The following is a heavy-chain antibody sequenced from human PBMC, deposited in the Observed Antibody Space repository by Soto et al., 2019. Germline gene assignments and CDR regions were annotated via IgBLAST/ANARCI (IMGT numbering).Heavy chain of an antibody. V-gene: IGHV4-59*01. Sequence: SETLSLTXTVSGGSISSYYWSWIRQPPGKGLEWIGYIYYSGTTSYNPSLKSRVTISIDTSKNQLSLKLTSVTAADTAVYYCARENSRWFDPWGQGTLVTVSS. J-gene: IGHJ5*02. CDR3: ARENSRWFDP. CDR2: IYYSGTT. CDR1: GGSISSYY.